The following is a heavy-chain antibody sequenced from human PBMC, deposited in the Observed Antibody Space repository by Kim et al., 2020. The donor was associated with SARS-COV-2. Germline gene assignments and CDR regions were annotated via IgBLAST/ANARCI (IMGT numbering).Heavy chain of an antibody. Sequence: GGSLRLSCTASGFTFGDYAMSWFRQAPGKGLEWVGFIRSKAYGGTTEYAASVKGRFTISRDDSKSIAYLQMNSLKTEDTAVYYCTRDIGRWGTSCCPFDYWGQGTLVTVSS. V-gene: IGHV3-49*03. CDR3: TRDIGRWGTSCCPFDY. CDR1: GFTFGDYA. CDR2: IRSKAYGGTT. J-gene: IGHJ4*02. D-gene: IGHD2-2*01.